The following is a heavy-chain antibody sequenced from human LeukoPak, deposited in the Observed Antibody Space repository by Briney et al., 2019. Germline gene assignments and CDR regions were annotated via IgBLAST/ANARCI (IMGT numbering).Heavy chain of an antibody. Sequence: GASVKVSCKASGGTFSSYAISWVRQAPGQGLEWMGGIIPIFGTANYAQKFQGRVTITADESTSTAYMELSSLRSEDTAVYYCARVFAKYCSSTSCYNLNWFDPWGQGTLVTVSS. CDR2: IIPIFGTA. J-gene: IGHJ5*02. CDR3: ARVFAKYCSSTSCYNLNWFDP. D-gene: IGHD2-2*02. CDR1: GGTFSSYA. V-gene: IGHV1-69*13.